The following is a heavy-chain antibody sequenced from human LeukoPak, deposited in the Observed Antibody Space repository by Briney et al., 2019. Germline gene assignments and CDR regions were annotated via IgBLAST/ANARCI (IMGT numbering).Heavy chain of an antibody. V-gene: IGHV3-66*01. Sequence: PGGSLRLSCAPSGFFVSSNYMSWVRQAPGKGLEWVSLIYSDGSTYYADSVKGRFTISRDNSKNTLYLQMNRLRAEDTAVYYCARSDYGDNVGNYYFDYWGQGTLVTVSS. J-gene: IGHJ4*02. CDR3: ARSDYGDNVGNYYFDY. D-gene: IGHD4-17*01. CDR2: IYSDGST. CDR1: GFFVSSNY.